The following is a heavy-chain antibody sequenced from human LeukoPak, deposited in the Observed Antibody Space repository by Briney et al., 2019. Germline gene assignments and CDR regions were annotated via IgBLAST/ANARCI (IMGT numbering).Heavy chain of an antibody. V-gene: IGHV4-59*01. CDR2: IYYSGST. CDR1: GGSISSYY. D-gene: IGHD6-19*01. CDR3: ARDMGIAVAGTGFDY. J-gene: IGHJ4*02. Sequence: SETLSLTCTVSGGSISSYYWSWIRQPPGKGLEWIGYIYYSGSTNYNPSLKSRVTISVDTSKNQFFLKLSSVTAADTAVYYCARDMGIAVAGTGFDYWGQGTLVTVSS.